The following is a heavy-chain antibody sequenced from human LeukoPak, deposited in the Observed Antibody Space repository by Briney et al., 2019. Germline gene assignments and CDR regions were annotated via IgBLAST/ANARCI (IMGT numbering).Heavy chain of an antibody. Sequence: PSETLSLTCTVSGGSISSSSYYWGWIRQPPGKGLEWIGTIYYGGSTYYNPSLKSRVTISVDTSKNQFSLKLSSVTAADTAVYYCARQASIVVVPAASTEWFDPWGQGTLVTVSS. D-gene: IGHD2-2*01. J-gene: IGHJ5*02. V-gene: IGHV4-39*01. CDR1: GGSISSSSYY. CDR2: IYYGGST. CDR3: ARQASIVVVPAASTEWFDP.